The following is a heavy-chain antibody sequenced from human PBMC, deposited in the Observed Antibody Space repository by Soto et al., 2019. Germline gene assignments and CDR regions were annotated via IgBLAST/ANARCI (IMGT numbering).Heavy chain of an antibody. V-gene: IGHV6-1*01. D-gene: IGHD5-12*01. CDR1: GDSVSESSVS. Sequence: PSQTLSLTCAISGDSVSESSVSWNWIRQSPSRGLEWLGRTNYGSKWSYAYAESVRSRIAISADTSKNQFSLHLTSMTAEDTAVFYCARGHIVTTITSKWFDPWGLVTLVTVSS. CDR2: TNYGSKWSY. J-gene: IGHJ5*02. CDR3: ARGHIVTTITSKWFDP.